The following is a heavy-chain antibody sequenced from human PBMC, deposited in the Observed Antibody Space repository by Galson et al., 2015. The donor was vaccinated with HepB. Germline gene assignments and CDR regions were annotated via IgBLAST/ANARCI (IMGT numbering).Heavy chain of an antibody. V-gene: IGHV3-30*18. D-gene: IGHD2/OR15-2a*01. CDR3: AKDAFRFSISRWYFDL. CDR1: GFSFNTYG. Sequence: SLRLSCAASGFSFNTYGMHWVRQAPGKGLEWVAAMSHDGRNKFYADSVKGRFQISRDNSMNTLYLQMNSLRAEDTALYYCAKDAFRFSISRWYFDLGGRGTLVAVSS. CDR2: MSHDGRNK. J-gene: IGHJ2*01.